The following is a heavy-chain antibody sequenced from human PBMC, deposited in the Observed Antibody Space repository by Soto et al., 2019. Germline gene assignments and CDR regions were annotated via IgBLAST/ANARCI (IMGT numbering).Heavy chain of an antibody. D-gene: IGHD3-16*01. V-gene: IGHV6-1*01. CDR3: PREGANWFDP. Sequence: WVRQAPGQGLEWLGRTYYRSKWYTDYAVSVKSRITINADTSKNQFSLQLNSVTPEDTAVYYCPREGANWFDPWGQGTLVTVSS. J-gene: IGHJ5*02. CDR2: TYYRSKWYT.